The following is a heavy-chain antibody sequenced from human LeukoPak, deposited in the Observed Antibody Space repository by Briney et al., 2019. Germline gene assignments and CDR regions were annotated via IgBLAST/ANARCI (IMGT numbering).Heavy chain of an antibody. J-gene: IGHJ4*02. CDR2: MYSSGST. Sequence: PSETLSLTCTVAGGSISSYYWSWIRQPAGKGLQWIGRMYSSGSTYYNPSLKSRVTFSVDTSKNQFSLKLNSVTAADTAVYYCATYKYDYVWGNQHFDYWGQGTLVAVSS. CDR3: ATYKYDYVWGNQHFDY. D-gene: IGHD3-16*01. CDR1: GGSISSYY. V-gene: IGHV4-4*07.